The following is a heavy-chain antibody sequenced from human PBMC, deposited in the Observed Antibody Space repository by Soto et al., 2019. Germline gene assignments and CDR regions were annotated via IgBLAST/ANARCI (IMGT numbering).Heavy chain of an antibody. Sequence: SETLSLTCAVYGGSFSGYYWSWIRQPPGKELEWIGEINHSGSTNYNPSLKSRVTISVDTSKNQFSLKLSSVTAADTAVYYCARGGDSSSSRPFDYWGQGTLVTVSS. J-gene: IGHJ4*02. CDR1: GGSFSGYY. CDR3: ARGGDSSSSRPFDY. V-gene: IGHV4-34*01. D-gene: IGHD6-6*01. CDR2: INHSGST.